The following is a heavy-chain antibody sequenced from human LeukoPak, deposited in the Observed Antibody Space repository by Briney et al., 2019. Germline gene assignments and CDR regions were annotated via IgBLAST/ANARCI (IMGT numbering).Heavy chain of an antibody. J-gene: IGHJ4*02. CDR3: ARILSDSSGPGVDY. Sequence: SGPALVKPTQTRTLTCTFSGFSLSTSGMRVGWIRQPPGKALEWLALIDWDDDKFYSTSLRTRLTISKDPSKHQVVLAMTNMDTVDTATYYCARILSDSSGPGVDYWGQGTLVTVSS. CDR2: IDWDDDK. CDR1: GFSLSTSGMR. V-gene: IGHV2-70*04. D-gene: IGHD6-19*01.